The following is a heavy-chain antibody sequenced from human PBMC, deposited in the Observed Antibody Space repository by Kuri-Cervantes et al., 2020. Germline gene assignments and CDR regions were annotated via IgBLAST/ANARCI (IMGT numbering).Heavy chain of an antibody. D-gene: IGHD5-24*01. J-gene: IGHJ4*02. CDR3: ARGRDGYNYRPNTFVDY. Sequence: ASVKVSCKASGYTFTSYAMHWVRQAPGQRLEWMGWSNAGIGNTKYSQEFQGRVTITRDTSASTAYMELSSLRSEDMAVYYCARGRDGYNYRPNTFVDYWGQGTLVTVSS. CDR1: GYTFTSYA. CDR2: SNAGIGNT. V-gene: IGHV1-3*02.